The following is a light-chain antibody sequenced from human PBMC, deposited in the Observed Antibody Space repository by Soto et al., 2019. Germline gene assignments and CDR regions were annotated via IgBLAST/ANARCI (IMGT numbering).Light chain of an antibody. J-gene: IGKJ4*01. V-gene: IGKV1-5*01. CDR3: QQYSSYPLT. CDR2: DAS. Sequence: DIQMTQSPSTLSVSVGDRVTITCRASESINGWLAWYQQKPGKAPKILIYDASKLERGVPSRLSGSGSGAEFTLTISSLQPDDLATYYCQQYSSYPLTIGGGTKVDI. CDR1: ESINGW.